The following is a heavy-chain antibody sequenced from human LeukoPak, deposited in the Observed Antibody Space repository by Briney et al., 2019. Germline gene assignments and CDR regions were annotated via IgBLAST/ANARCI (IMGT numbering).Heavy chain of an antibody. V-gene: IGHV4-59*01. Sequence: SETLSLTCTVSGGSISTFYWSWIRQPPGKGLDWIGYMHYSGSSNYNPSLKSRVTISLDTSKNQVSLKLTSVTPADSAMYCCARAHRGYDYELYYYYYYMDVWGKGTTVTVSS. J-gene: IGHJ6*03. CDR3: ARAHRGYDYELYYYYYYMDV. CDR1: GGSISTFY. D-gene: IGHD5-12*01. CDR2: MHYSGSS.